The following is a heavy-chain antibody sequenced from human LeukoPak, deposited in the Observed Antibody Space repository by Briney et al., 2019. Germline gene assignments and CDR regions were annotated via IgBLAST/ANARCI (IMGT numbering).Heavy chain of an antibody. CDR1: GFRFSNYW. CDR2: INGSSNYI. Sequence: PGGSLRLSCEASGFRFSNYWMSWVRQAQGKGLEWVSSINGSSNYIYYADSVKGRFTISRDNAKNSLYLQMNSLRAEDSAVYYCARALYDSSGYSPLGDYWGQGTLVTVSS. V-gene: IGHV3-21*01. J-gene: IGHJ4*02. CDR3: ARALYDSSGYSPLGDY. D-gene: IGHD3-22*01.